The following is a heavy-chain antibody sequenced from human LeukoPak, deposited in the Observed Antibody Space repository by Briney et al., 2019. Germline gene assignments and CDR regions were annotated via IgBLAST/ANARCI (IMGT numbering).Heavy chain of an antibody. D-gene: IGHD1-26*01. CDR3: ARSSETSIVETEYSQH. CDR2: ISAYNSNT. V-gene: IGHV1-18*01. Sequence: PLASVKVSCKASGYTFTSYGISWVRQAPGQGLEWMGWISAYNSNTNYAQKLQGRVTMTTDTSTSTAYMELRSLRSDDTAVYYCARSSETSIVETEYSQHWGQGTLVTVSS. CDR1: GYTFTSYG. J-gene: IGHJ1*01.